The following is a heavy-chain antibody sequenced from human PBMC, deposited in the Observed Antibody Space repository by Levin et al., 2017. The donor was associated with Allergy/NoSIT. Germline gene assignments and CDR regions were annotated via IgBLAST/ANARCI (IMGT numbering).Heavy chain of an antibody. CDR3: ARVAGTPLNYFDY. CDR1: GFTVSSNY. Sequence: GESLKISCAASGFTVSSNYMSWVRQAPGKGLEWVSVIYSGGSTYYADSVKGRFTISRDNSKNTLYLQMNSLRAEDTAVYYCARVAGTPLNYFDYWGQGTLVTVSS. D-gene: IGHD6-19*01. J-gene: IGHJ4*02. CDR2: IYSGGST. V-gene: IGHV3-53*01.